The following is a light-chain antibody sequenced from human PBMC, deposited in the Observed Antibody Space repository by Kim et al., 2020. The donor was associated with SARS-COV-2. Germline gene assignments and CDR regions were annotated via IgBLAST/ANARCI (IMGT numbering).Light chain of an antibody. J-gene: IGLJ3*02. V-gene: IGLV3-19*01. CDR1: SLRNYY. CDR2: GKY. CDR3: SSRDSTGDHVV. Sequence: VALGQTVRLTCQGDSLRNYYATWYQQRPGQAPTLVLYGKYDRPSGIPDRFSGSASGNTASLTITGAQAEDEGDYYCSSRDSTGDHVVFGGGTKLTVL.